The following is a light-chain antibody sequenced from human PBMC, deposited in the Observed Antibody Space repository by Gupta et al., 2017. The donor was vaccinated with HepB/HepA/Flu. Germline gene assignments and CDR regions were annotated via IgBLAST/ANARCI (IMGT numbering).Light chain of an antibody. CDR2: DNI. J-gene: IGLJ2*01. CDR1: NCNIGAGYD. CDR3: QSDDSIRSGVV. V-gene: IGLV1-40*01. Sequence: QSVLTHPPSVSGAPGPRVTISCTGNNCNIGAGYDVHWYQQLPGTAPKLLIYDNINRPSGVPGRFSGSSSGTSASLAITGLQAEDEADYYCQSDDSIRSGVVFGGGTNLTVL.